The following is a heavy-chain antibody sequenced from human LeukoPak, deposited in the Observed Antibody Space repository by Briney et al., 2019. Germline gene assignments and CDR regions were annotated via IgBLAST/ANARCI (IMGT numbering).Heavy chain of an antibody. CDR3: ARDRLRVLGYYYGMDV. CDR2: ISYDGSNK. V-gene: IGHV3-30-3*01. D-gene: IGHD4-17*01. J-gene: IGHJ6*02. Sequence: PGRSLRLSCAASGFTFSSYAMHWVRQAPGKGLEWVAVISYDGSNKYYADSVKGRFTISRDNSKNTLYLQMNSLRAEDTAVYYCARDRLRVLGYYYGMDVWGQGTTVTVSS. CDR1: GFTFSSYA.